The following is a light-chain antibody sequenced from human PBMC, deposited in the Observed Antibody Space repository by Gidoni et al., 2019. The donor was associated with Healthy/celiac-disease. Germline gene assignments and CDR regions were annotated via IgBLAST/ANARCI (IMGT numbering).Light chain of an antibody. Sequence: EIVLTQYPGTLSLSPGERAHLSCRASQSVSRSYLAWYQQKPGQAPRLLIYGASSRAPGIPDRCSGIGSGTDFTLTISRLEPEDFAVYYCQQYGSSLFTFGPGTKVDIK. CDR3: QQYGSSLFT. CDR2: GAS. CDR1: QSVSRSY. V-gene: IGKV3-20*01. J-gene: IGKJ3*01.